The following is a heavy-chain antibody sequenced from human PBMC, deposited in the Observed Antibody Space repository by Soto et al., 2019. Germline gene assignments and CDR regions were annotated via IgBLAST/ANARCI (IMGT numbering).Heavy chain of an antibody. J-gene: IGHJ4*02. V-gene: IGHV3-23*01. CDR3: AKETYGSGWTLDS. CDR1: GFAFSDYS. Sequence: DVQLLESGGGVVQSGGSLRLSCSASGFAFSDYSMHWVRQAPGKGTEWVSAIIGGGGNTYYAGSVNGRFTISRDNSRNTLYLQMHSLRDDDTALEYCAKETYGSGWTLDSWGQGNRATVSS. D-gene: IGHD6-19*01. CDR2: IIGGGGNT.